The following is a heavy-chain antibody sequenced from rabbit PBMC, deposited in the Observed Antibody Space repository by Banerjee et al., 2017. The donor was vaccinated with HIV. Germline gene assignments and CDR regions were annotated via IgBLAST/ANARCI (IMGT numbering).Heavy chain of an antibody. CDR2: IDPIFGST. CDR1: GFDFSSYG. D-gene: IGHD2-1*01. CDR3: VRRGDRYDDYGGSFDL. Sequence: QEQLVESGGGLVQPGGSLKLSCKASGFDFSSYGVSWVRQAPGKGLKWIGYIDPIFGSTYYASWVNGRFTISSQNAQNTLYLQLNSLTATDTATYFCVRRGDRYDDYGGSFDLWGPGTLVT. V-gene: IGHV1S47*01. J-gene: IGHJ4*01.